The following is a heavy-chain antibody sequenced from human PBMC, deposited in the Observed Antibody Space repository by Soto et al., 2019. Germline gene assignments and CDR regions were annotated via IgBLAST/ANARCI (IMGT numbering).Heavy chain of an antibody. V-gene: IGHV4-38-2*02. Sequence: SETLSLTCTVSGYSISSGYHWAWIRQPPGKGLEWLGRVHYSGNTYYNPSLKSRLTISVDKSKNQFSLILSSVTAADTAVYYCARQDRVVAEGRWFDPWGQGTLVTVSS. CDR2: VHYSGNT. CDR3: ARQDRVVAEGRWFDP. D-gene: IGHD2-15*01. CDR1: GYSISSGYH. J-gene: IGHJ5*02.